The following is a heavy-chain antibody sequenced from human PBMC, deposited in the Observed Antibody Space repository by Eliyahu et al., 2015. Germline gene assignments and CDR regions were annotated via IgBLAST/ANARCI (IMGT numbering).Heavy chain of an antibody. CDR3: ARRDQSL. J-gene: IGHJ4*02. Sequence: EVHLVESGGGLVQPGGSLXXXCAASGFTFXNFAMXWVRQAPGKGLEWVSSIGVSGGGIYYADSVKGRFTISRDNSRNALFLQLNSLRADDTALYYCARRDQSLWGQGTLVTVSS. CDR2: IGVSGGGI. D-gene: IGHD2-2*01. CDR1: GFTFXNFA. V-gene: IGHV3-23*04.